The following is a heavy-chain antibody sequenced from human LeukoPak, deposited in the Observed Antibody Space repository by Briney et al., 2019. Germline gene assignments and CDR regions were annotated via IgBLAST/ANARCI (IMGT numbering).Heavy chain of an antibody. CDR3: ARVLGDFWSGYFSSFDY. D-gene: IGHD3-3*01. CDR1: GGSISSYY. Sequence: PSETLSLTCTVSGGSISSYYWCWLRQPPGKGLEWIGYIYYSGSTNYNPSLTSRATISVDTSKNQFSLKLSSVTAADTAVYYCARVLGDFWSGYFSSFDYWGQGTLVTVSS. J-gene: IGHJ4*02. CDR2: IYYSGST. V-gene: IGHV4-59*01.